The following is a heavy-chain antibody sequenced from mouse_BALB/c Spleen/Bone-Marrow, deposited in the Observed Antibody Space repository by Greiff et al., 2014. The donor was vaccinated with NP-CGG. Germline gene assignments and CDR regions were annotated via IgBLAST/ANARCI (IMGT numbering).Heavy chain of an antibody. Sequence: VQLQQSGPEVVKPGASVKMSCKASGYTFTSYVMHWVKQKPGQGLEWIGYSNPDNDGTKYNEKFKGKATLTSDKSSSTAYMELSSLTSEDSAVYYCAREDYGSSPYYSDYWGQGTTLTVSS. CDR2: SNPDNDGT. J-gene: IGHJ2*01. V-gene: IGHV1-14*01. CDR3: AREDYGSSPYYSDY. CDR1: GYTFTSYV. D-gene: IGHD1-1*01.